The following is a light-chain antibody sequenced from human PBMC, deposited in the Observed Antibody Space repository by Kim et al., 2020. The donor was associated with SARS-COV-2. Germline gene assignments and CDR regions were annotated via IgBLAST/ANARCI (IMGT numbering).Light chain of an antibody. CDR1: QTVLYNSNNKNY. CDR3: QQYYSTPPS. Sequence: ATLNCKSSQTVLYNSNNKNYLAWYQQKPGQAPKLFIYWASIRESGVSDRFSGSGSETDFTLTISSLQAEDVAVYYCQQYYSTPPSFGQGTKLEI. CDR2: WAS. J-gene: IGKJ2*03. V-gene: IGKV4-1*01.